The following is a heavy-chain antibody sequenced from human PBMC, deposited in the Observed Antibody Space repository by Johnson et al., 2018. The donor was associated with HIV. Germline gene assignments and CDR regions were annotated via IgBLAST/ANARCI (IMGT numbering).Heavy chain of an antibody. D-gene: IGHD3-22*01. CDR2: ISYDGSNK. J-gene: IGHJ3*02. Sequence: QVQLVESGGGVVQPGRSLRLSCAASGFTFSSYAMHWVRQAPGKGLEWVAVISYDGSNKYYADSVKGRFTISRDNSKNTLYLQMNSLRAEDTAVYYCAREGEYYYDSSGYYGVAFDIWGQGTMVTVSS. V-gene: IGHV3-30-3*01. CDR1: GFTFSSYA. CDR3: AREGEYYYDSSGYYGVAFDI.